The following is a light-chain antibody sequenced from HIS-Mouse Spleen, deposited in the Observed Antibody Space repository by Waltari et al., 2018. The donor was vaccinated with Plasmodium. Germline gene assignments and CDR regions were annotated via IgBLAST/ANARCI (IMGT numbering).Light chain of an antibody. J-gene: IGLJ2*01. CDR3: QVWDSSSDHVV. V-gene: IGLV3-21*03. CDR2: DDS. CDR1: NIGSKS. Sequence: SYVLTQPPSVSVAPGKTARITCGGNNIGSKSVHWYQQKPGQAPVLVVYDDSDRPSGIPGRFAGSNSGNTGTLTISRVEAGDEADYYCQVWDSSSDHVVFGGGTKLTVL.